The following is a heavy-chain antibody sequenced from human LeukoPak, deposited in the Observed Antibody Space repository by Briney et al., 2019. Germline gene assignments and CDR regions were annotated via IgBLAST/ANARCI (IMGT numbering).Heavy chain of an antibody. V-gene: IGHV4-59*01. J-gene: IGHJ4*02. CDR3: ARDRSSGWYGKYYFDY. CDR1: GGSISSYY. Sequence: KSSETLSLTCTVSGGSISSYYWSWIRQPPGKGLEWIGYIHYSGSTNYNPSLKSRVTISVDTSKNQFSLKLSSVTAADTAVYYCARDRSSGWYGKYYFDYWGQGTLVTVSS. D-gene: IGHD6-19*01. CDR2: IHYSGST.